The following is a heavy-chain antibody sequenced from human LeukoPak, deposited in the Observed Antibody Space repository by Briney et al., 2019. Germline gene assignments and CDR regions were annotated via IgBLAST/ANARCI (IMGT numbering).Heavy chain of an antibody. CDR2: IYYSGST. CDR3: ARQGGYSYGYSFDY. J-gene: IGHJ4*02. V-gene: IGHV4-59*08. D-gene: IGHD5-18*01. CDR1: GGSISNYY. Sequence: SETLSLTCTVSGGSISNYYWSWIRQPPGKGLEWIGYIYYSGSTNYNPSLKSRVTISVDTSKNQFSLKLSSVTAADTAVYYCARQGGYSYGYSFDYWGQGTLVTVSS.